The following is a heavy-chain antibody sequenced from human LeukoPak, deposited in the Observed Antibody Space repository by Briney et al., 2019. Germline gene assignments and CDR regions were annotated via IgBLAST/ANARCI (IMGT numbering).Heavy chain of an antibody. Sequence: GGSLRLSCAASGFTFSSYGIHWVRQAPGKGLEWVSFIRYVGINKYYADSVKGRFTISRDNSKNTLYLQMNSLRAEDTAVYYCAKDRDWGSWNHYFDYWGQGTLVTVSS. J-gene: IGHJ4*02. V-gene: IGHV3-30*02. CDR3: AKDRDWGSWNHYFDY. CDR1: GFTFSSYG. D-gene: IGHD6-13*01. CDR2: IRYVGINK.